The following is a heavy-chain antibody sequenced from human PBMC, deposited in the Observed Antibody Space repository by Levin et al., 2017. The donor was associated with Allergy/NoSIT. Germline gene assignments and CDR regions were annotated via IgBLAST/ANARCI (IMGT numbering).Heavy chain of an antibody. CDR3: GRRGDFSNYMYYLNF. V-gene: IGHV5-51*01. CDR1: GYSFSSYW. D-gene: IGHD4-11*01. Sequence: GGSLRLSCKASGYSFSSYWIGWVRQMPGKGLEWMGIIYPGDSDATYSPSFQGQVTISVDNSINTAFLQWSSLKASDTAVYYCGRRGDFSNYMYYLNFWGQGTLVTVSS. CDR2: IYPGDSDA. J-gene: IGHJ4*02.